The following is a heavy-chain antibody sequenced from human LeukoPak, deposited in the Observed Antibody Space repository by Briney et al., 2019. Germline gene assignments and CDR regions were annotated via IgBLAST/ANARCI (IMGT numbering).Heavy chain of an antibody. CDR2: INSDGSST. CDR1: GFTFSSYW. J-gene: IGHJ4*02. D-gene: IGHD3-9*01. CDR3: AKEKAVRYFDWSGEGGFFDH. V-gene: IGHV3-74*01. Sequence: PGGSLRLSCAASGFTFSSYWMHWVRQAPGKGLVWVSRINSDGSSTSDVDSVKGRFTISRDNSKNTLYLQMNSLRAEDTAVYYCAKEKAVRYFDWSGEGGFFDHWGQGTLVTVSS.